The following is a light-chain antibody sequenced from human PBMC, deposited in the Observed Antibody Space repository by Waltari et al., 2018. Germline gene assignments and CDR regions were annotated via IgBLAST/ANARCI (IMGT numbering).Light chain of an antibody. CDR1: ESVSVDY. CDR3: QQYGSLPWT. CDR2: DGS. Sequence: IVLTQSPGTLSLSPGGRATLSCRASESVSVDYLAWYQQKPGQAPRLLIYDGSTRATGVPDRFSGSGSGTDFTLTISRLEPEDFAVYYCQQYGSLPWTFGQGTKVAIK. J-gene: IGKJ1*01. V-gene: IGKV3-20*01.